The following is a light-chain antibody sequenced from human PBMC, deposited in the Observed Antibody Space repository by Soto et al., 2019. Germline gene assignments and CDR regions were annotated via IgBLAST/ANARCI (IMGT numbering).Light chain of an antibody. CDR3: QRYSNAPPYT. CDR1: QSVSSSY. V-gene: IGKV3-20*01. Sequence: EIVLTQSPGTLSLSPGERATLSCRASQSVSSSYFAWYQQKPGQAPRLLIYGASYRATDIPDRFSGSGSGTDFTLTISRLEPEDFAVYYCQRYSNAPPYTFGQGTKLEIK. CDR2: GAS. J-gene: IGKJ2*01.